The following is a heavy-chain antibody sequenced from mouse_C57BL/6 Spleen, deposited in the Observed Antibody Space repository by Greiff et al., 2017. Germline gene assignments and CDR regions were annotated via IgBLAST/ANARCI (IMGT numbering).Heavy chain of an antibody. J-gene: IGHJ1*03. Sequence: VQLQQPGTELVKPGASVKLSCKASGYTFTSYWMHWVKQRPGQGLEWIGNINPSNGGTNYNEKFKSKATLTVDKSSSTAYMQLSSLTSEDSAVYYCARPGNYVDWYFDVWGTGTTVTVSS. CDR3: ARPGNYVDWYFDV. CDR2: INPSNGGT. V-gene: IGHV1-53*01. D-gene: IGHD2-1*01. CDR1: GYTFTSYW.